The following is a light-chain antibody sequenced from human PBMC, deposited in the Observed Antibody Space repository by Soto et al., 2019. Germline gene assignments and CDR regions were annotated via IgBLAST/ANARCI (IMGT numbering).Light chain of an antibody. Sequence: VLMHTPATLSVSPWERATLSCWASQSISSSLAWYQQKPGQAPRLLIYGASTRATGIPARFSGSGSGTEFTLTISSLQSEDFAVYYCQQYNNWPKTFGQGTKVDIK. CDR2: GAS. V-gene: IGKV3-15*01. CDR3: QQYNNWPKT. J-gene: IGKJ1*01. CDR1: QSISSS.